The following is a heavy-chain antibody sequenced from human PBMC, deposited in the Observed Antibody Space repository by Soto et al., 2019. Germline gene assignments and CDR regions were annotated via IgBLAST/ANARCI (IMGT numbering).Heavy chain of an antibody. CDR1: GFTFSSYW. CDR2: IKQDGSEK. CDR3: ARNSYSSGSIYFDY. V-gene: IGHV3-7*01. Sequence: GGSLRLSCTASGFTFSSYWMSWVRQAPGKGLEWVANIKQDGSEKYYVDSVKGRFTISRDNAKNSLYLQMNSLRAEDTAVYYCARNSYSSGSIYFDYWGQGTLVTVSS. D-gene: IGHD6-19*01. J-gene: IGHJ4*02.